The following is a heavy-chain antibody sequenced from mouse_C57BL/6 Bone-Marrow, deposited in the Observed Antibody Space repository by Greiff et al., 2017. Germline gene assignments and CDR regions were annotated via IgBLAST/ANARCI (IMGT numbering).Heavy chain of an antibody. Sequence: EVKLEESGPGLVKPSPSLSLTCTVTGYSITSDYAWNWIRQFPGNKLEWMGYISYSGSTSYNPSLKSRISITRDTSKNQFFLQLNSVTTEDTATYYCATGFAYWGQGTLVTVS. J-gene: IGHJ3*01. CDR2: ISYSGST. V-gene: IGHV3-2*02. CDR1: GYSITSDYA. CDR3: ATGFAY.